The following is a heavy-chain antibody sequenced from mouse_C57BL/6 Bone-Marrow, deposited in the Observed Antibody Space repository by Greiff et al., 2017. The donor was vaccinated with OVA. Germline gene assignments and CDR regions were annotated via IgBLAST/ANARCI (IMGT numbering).Heavy chain of an antibody. Sequence: DVKLVESGGGLVKPGGSLKLSCAASGFTFSDYGMHWVRQAPEKGLEWVAYISSGSSTIYYADTVKGRFTISRDNAKNTLFLQMTSLRSEDTAMYYCASYGSSYPYAMDYWGQGTSVTVSS. CDR3: ASYGSSYPYAMDY. D-gene: IGHD1-1*01. CDR1: GFTFSDYG. V-gene: IGHV5-17*01. CDR2: ISSGSSTI. J-gene: IGHJ4*01.